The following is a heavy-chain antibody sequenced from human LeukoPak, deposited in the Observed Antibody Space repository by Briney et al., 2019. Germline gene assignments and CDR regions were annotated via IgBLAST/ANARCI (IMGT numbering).Heavy chain of an antibody. CDR2: IWYDGSNK. Sequence: GGSLRLSCAASGFTFSSYGMHWVRQAPGKGLERVAVIWYDGSNKYYADSVKGRFTISRDNSKNTLYLQMNSLRAEDTAVYYCARDSGGGPDTSGYSGYWGQGTLVTVSS. CDR1: GFTFSSYG. CDR3: ARDSGGGPDTSGYSGY. V-gene: IGHV3-33*01. J-gene: IGHJ4*02. D-gene: IGHD3-22*01.